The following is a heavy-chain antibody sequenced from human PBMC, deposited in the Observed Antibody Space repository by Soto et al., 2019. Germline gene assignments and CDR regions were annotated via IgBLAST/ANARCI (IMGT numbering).Heavy chain of an antibody. D-gene: IGHD2-2*01. Sequence: QITLKESGPTLVKPTQTLTLTCTFSGFSLSTSGVGVGWIRQPPGKALEWLALIYWDDDKRYSPSLKSRLTITKDTCKNQVVLTMTNMDPVDTATYYCAHSLLYCSSTSCYPEYDYWGQGTLVTVSS. CDR2: IYWDDDK. V-gene: IGHV2-5*02. CDR1: GFSLSTSGVG. J-gene: IGHJ4*02. CDR3: AHSLLYCSSTSCYPEYDY.